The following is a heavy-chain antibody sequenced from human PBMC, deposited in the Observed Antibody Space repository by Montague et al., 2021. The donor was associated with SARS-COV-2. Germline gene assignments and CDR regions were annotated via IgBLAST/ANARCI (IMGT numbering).Heavy chain of an antibody. CDR1: GGSFSGYY. CDR3: ARGRRILLWFGELLSGGDYYGMDD. V-gene: IGHV4-34*01. Sequence: SETLSLTCAVYGGSFSGYYWSWIRQPPGKGLEWIGEINHSGSTNYNPSLKSRVTISVDTSKNQFSLKLSSVTAADTAVYCCARGRRILLWFGELLSGGDYYGMDDWGQGTTVTVSS. J-gene: IGHJ6*02. D-gene: IGHD3-10*01. CDR2: INHSGST.